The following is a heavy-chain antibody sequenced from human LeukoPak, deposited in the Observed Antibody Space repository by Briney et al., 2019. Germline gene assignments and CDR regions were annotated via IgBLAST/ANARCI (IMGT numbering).Heavy chain of an antibody. D-gene: IGHD5-12*01. CDR1: GYTFTGYY. V-gene: IGHV1-2*02. CDR2: INPNSGGT. J-gene: IGHJ6*02. Sequence: GASVKVSCKASGYTFTGYYMHWVRQAPGQGLEWMGWINPNSGGTNYAQKFQGRVTMTRDTSISTAYMELSRLRSDDTAVYYCAREFGYSGYDLTLYYYYYGMDVWGQGTTVTVSS. CDR3: AREFGYSGYDLTLYYYYYGMDV.